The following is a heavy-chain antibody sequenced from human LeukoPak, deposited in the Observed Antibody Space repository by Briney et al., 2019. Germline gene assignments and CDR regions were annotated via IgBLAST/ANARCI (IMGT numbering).Heavy chain of an antibody. Sequence: PGGSLRLSCAASGFTFSSYSMNRVRQAPGKGLEWVSYISSSSSTIYYADSVKGRFTISRDNAKNSLYLQMNSLRAEDTAVYYCARDLVRLGESSFDYWGQGTLVTASS. CDR3: ARDLVRLGESSFDY. V-gene: IGHV3-48*04. D-gene: IGHD3-16*01. CDR2: ISSSSSTI. J-gene: IGHJ4*02. CDR1: GFTFSSYS.